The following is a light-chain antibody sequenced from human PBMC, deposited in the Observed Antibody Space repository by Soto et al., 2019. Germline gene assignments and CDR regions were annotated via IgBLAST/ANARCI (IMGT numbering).Light chain of an antibody. CDR1: QNLDTW. Sequence: DIPMTQSPSTLSASVGDRVTITCRASQNLDTWLAWYQQKPGKAPKVLIYDASNLESGVPSRFSGSGSGTEFTFTISSLQPGDSATYYCQQYNSWQLSFGGGTKVDIK. V-gene: IGKV1-5*01. CDR2: DAS. CDR3: QQYNSWQLS. J-gene: IGKJ4*01.